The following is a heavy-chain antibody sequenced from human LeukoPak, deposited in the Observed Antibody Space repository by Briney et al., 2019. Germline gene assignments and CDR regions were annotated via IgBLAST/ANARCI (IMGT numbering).Heavy chain of an antibody. CDR3: ARDWTGTTDLGWFDP. CDR2: ISSDGNNN. V-gene: IGHV3-30-3*01. D-gene: IGHD1-7*01. Sequence: GGSLRLSCAASGFTFSSYAMHWVRQAPGKGLEWVTVISSDGNNNYYADSVKGRFTIFRDNAKDSLYLQMIRLRAEDTAVYYCARDWTGTTDLGWFDPWGQGTLVTVSS. CDR1: GFTFSSYA. J-gene: IGHJ5*02.